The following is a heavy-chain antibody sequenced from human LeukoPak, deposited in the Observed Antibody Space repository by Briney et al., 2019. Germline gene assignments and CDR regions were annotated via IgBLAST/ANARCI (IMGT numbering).Heavy chain of an antibody. J-gene: IGHJ4*02. Sequence: PGGSLRLSCAAPGLTFSGSAMSWVRQAPGKGLEWVSVIYSGGSTYYADSVKGRFTISRDNSKNTLYLQMNSLRAEDTAVYYCARGDGIFDYWGQGTLVTVSS. D-gene: IGHD3-16*01. V-gene: IGHV3-66*02. CDR3: ARGDGIFDY. CDR2: IYSGGST. CDR1: GLTFSGSA.